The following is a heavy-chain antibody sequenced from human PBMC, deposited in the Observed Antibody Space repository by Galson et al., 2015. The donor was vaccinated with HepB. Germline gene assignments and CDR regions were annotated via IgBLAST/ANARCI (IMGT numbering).Heavy chain of an antibody. D-gene: IGHD6-6*01. CDR1: GFTFSSYS. J-gene: IGHJ6*02. Sequence: SLRLSCAASGFTFSSYSMNWVRQAPGKGLEWVSYISSSSSTIYYADSVKGRFTISRDNAKNSLYLQMNSLRDEDTAVYYCAREYSSSSAYYYYYGMDVWGRGTTVTVSS. CDR2: ISSSSSTI. V-gene: IGHV3-48*02. CDR3: AREYSSSSAYYYYYGMDV.